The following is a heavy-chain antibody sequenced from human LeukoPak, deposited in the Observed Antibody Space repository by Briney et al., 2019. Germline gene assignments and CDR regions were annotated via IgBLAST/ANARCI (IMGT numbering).Heavy chain of an antibody. D-gene: IGHD2-15*01. CDR3: ARDCSGGSCYSGVGVDP. J-gene: IGHJ5*02. CDR2: LHYSGST. Sequence: RASETLSLTCTVSGGSISSYYWTWIRQPPGKGLEWIGYLHYSGSTNHNPSLKSRVTISVDTSKNQFSLKLSSVTAADTAVYYCARDCSGGSCYSGVGVDPWGQGTLVTVSS. CDR1: GGSISSYY. V-gene: IGHV4-59*01.